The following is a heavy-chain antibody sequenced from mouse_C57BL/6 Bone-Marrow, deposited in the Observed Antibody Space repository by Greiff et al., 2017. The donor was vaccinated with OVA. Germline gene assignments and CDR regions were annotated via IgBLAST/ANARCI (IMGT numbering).Heavy chain of an antibody. J-gene: IGHJ2*01. CDR1: GYTFTDYY. CDR2: IYPGSGNT. D-gene: IGHD2-5*01. Sequence: VKVVESGAELVRPGASVKLSCKASGYTFTDYYINWVKQRPGQGLEWIARIYPGSGNTYYNEKFKGKATLTAEKSSSTAYMQLSSLTSEDSAVYFCARPAYYSNYPDYWGKAPLSQSPQ. V-gene: IGHV1-76*01. CDR3: ARPAYYSNYPDY.